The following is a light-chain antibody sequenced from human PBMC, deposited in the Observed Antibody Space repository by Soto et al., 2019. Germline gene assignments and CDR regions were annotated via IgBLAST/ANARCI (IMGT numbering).Light chain of an antibody. CDR2: DAS. CDR3: QQFNTYPFT. V-gene: IGKV3-11*01. CDR1: QSVSSY. J-gene: IGKJ3*01. Sequence: EIVLTQSPATLSLSPGERATLSCRASQSVSSYLAWYQQKPGQAPRLLVYDASNRATDVPPRFSGSGSGTDFTLTISSLEPEDFATYYCQQFNTYPFTFGPGTKVDIK.